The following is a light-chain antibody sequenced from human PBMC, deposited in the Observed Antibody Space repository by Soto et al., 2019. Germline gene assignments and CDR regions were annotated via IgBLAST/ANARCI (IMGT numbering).Light chain of an antibody. CDR1: SSNIGSNT. CDR2: SNN. V-gene: IGLV1-44*01. CDR3: AAWDGSLNGVV. J-gene: IGLJ3*02. Sequence: QAVVTQPPSASGTPGQRVTISCSGSSSNIGSNTVNWYQQLPGTAPKLLIYSNNQRPSEVPDRFSGSKSGTSASLAISGLQSEDEADYYCAAWDGSLNGVVFGGGTKLTVL.